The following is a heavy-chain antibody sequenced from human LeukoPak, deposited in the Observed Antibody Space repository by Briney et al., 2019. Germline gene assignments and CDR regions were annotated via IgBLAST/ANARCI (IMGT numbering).Heavy chain of an antibody. CDR2: ISGSGGST. D-gene: IGHD5-12*01. CDR1: GFIFSSYA. J-gene: IGHJ4*02. CDR3: APDPNKWLRNY. Sequence: PGGSLRLSCAASGFIFSSYAMSWVRQAPGKGLEWVPTISGSGGSTYYADSVKGRFTISRDNSKNTLYLQMNSLRAEDTAVYYCAPDPNKWLRNYWGQGTLVTVSS. V-gene: IGHV3-23*01.